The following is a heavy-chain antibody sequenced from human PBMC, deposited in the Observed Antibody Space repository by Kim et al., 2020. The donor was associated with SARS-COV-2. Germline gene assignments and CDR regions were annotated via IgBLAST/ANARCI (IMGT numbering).Heavy chain of an antibody. J-gene: IGHJ2*01. CDR3: ARDDRQTAYPNWYFDL. Sequence: ASVKVSCKASGYTFTSYYMHWVRQAPGQGLEWMGIINPSGGSTSYAQKFQGRVTMTRDTSTSTVYMELSSLRSEDTAVYYCARDDRQTAYPNWYFDLWGRGTLVTVSS. D-gene: IGHD5-18*01. CDR2: INPSGGST. V-gene: IGHV1-46*01. CDR1: GYTFTSYY.